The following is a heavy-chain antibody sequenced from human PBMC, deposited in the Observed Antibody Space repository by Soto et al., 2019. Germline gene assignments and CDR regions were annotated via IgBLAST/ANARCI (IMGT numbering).Heavy chain of an antibody. V-gene: IGHV6-1*01. J-gene: IGHJ2*01. CDR3: ARDKLDNRDFDL. CDR1: GDSVSSNSVA. D-gene: IGHD1-1*01. Sequence: PSQTLSLTCVISGDSVSSNSVAWNWIRQYPSRGLEWLGRTYYRSKWFHDFAISENTRITINPDTSKNQLSLHLHSVTLDDTAVYYCARDKLDNRDFDLWGRGTLVTVS. CDR2: TYYRSKWFH.